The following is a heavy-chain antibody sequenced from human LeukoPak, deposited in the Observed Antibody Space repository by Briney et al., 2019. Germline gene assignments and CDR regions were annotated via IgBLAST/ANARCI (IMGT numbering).Heavy chain of an antibody. CDR2: IYYSGSTNYT. V-gene: IGHV4-59*11. D-gene: IGHD6-13*01. Sequence: SETLSLTCTVSGGSISSHYWSWIRQPPGKGLEWIGYIYYSGSTNYTNYNPSLKSRVTISVDTSKNQFSLKLSSVTAADTAVYYCARGRAAAGTRWFDPWGQGTLATVSS. J-gene: IGHJ5*02. CDR3: ARGRAAAGTRWFDP. CDR1: GGSISSHY.